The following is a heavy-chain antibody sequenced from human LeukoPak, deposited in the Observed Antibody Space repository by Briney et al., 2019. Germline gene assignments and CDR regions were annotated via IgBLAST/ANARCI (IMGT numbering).Heavy chain of an antibody. J-gene: IGHJ3*02. CDR2: IYPGDANIDI. V-gene: IGHV5-51*01. CDR1: GYDFPRHW. Sequence: PGGSLRLSCKGSGYDFPRHWIGWVRQMAGRGLEWMGPIYPGDANIDIGYSPSFQGQVTISADKSISTAYLQWSSLRASDTAMYYCARQRSRDGYNYDGFDIWGQGTMVTVSS. CDR3: ARQRSRDGYNYDGFDI. D-gene: IGHD5-24*01.